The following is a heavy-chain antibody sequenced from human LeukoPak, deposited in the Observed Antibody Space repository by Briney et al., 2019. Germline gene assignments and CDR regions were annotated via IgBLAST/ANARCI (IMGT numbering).Heavy chain of an antibody. Sequence: SETLSLTCTVSGGSISSSSYYWGWIRQPPGKGLEWIGSIYYSGSTYYNPSLKSRVTISVDTSKNQFSLKLSSVTAADTAVYYCARGGDYDFWSGYYPGGYYFDYWGQGTLVTVSS. D-gene: IGHD3-3*01. CDR3: ARGGDYDFWSGYYPGGYYFDY. J-gene: IGHJ4*02. CDR2: IYYSGST. CDR1: GGSISSSSYY. V-gene: IGHV4-39*07.